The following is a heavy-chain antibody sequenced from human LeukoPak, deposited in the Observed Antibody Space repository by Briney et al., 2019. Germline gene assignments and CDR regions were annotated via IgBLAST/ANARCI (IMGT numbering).Heavy chain of an antibody. Sequence: GGSLRLSCAASGFTFRSYSMNWVRQAPGKGLEWISYIGASSSTRYYADSVKGRFTISRDNAKNSLYLQMNSLRAEDTALYYCAKDIHPRRFRTGYPFDYWGQGTLVTVSS. CDR1: GFTFRSYS. CDR3: AKDIHPRRFRTGYPFDY. J-gene: IGHJ4*02. CDR2: IGASSSTR. D-gene: IGHD3/OR15-3a*01. V-gene: IGHV3-48*04.